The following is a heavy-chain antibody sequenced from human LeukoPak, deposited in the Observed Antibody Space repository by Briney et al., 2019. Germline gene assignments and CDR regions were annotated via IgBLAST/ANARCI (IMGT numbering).Heavy chain of an antibody. CDR3: ARDRAREMVTTNINFDY. CDR2: IKQDGSEK. Sequence: GGSLRLSYAASGFTFSSYWMSWVRQAPGKGLEWVANIKQDGSEKYYVDSVKGRFTISRDNAKNSLYLQMNSLRAEDTAVYYCARDRAREMVTTNINFDYWGQGTLVTVSS. D-gene: IGHD5-18*01. CDR1: GFTFSSYW. V-gene: IGHV3-7*01. J-gene: IGHJ4*02.